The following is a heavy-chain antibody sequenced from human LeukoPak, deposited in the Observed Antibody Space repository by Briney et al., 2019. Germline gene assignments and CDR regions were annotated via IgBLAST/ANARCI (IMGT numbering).Heavy chain of an antibody. D-gene: IGHD3-22*01. J-gene: IGHJ4*02. CDR2: INPNSGST. Sequence: ASVKVSCKASGYTFTGYYMHWVRQAPGQGLEWMGWINPNSGSTNYAQKFQGRVTMTRDTSISTAYMELSRLRSDDTAVYYCARDQGYYSDSSGQQPVDYWGQGTLVTVSS. V-gene: IGHV1-2*02. CDR1: GYTFTGYY. CDR3: ARDQGYYSDSSGQQPVDY.